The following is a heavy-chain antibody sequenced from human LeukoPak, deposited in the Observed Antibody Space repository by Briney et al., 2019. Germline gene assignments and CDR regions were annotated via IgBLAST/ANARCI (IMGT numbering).Heavy chain of an antibody. CDR1: GFTFSSYA. J-gene: IGHJ6*03. V-gene: IGHV3-64*01. Sequence: GGSLRLSCVASGFTFSSYAMHWVRQTPGKGLEYVSGINSNGGSTHYANSVKGRFTISRDNGKNSLYLQMNSLRAEDTALYYCARQAATMREEWYYYMDVWGKGTTVTVSS. D-gene: IGHD5-12*01. CDR3: ARQAATMREEWYYYMDV. CDR2: INSNGGST.